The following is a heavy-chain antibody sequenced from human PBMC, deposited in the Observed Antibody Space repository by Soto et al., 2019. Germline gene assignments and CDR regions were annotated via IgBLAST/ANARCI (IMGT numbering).Heavy chain of an antibody. Sequence: QVQLQESGPGLVKPSGTLSLTCAVSGGSISSSNWWSWVRQPPGKGLEWIGEIYHSGSTNYNPSPKGRVTISVDKSKNQFPLKLSSVTAADTAVYYCARGGVGTVGPGGDLDYWGQGTLVTVSS. V-gene: IGHV4-4*02. D-gene: IGHD3-16*01. CDR2: IYHSGST. CDR1: GGSISSSNW. CDR3: ARGGVGTVGPGGDLDY. J-gene: IGHJ4*02.